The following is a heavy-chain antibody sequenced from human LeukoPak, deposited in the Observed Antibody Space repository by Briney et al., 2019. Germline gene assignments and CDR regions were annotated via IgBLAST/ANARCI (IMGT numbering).Heavy chain of an antibody. V-gene: IGHV3-23*01. Sequence: LEWVSAISGSGGSTSYAASVKGRFTISRDNSKNTLYLQMNSLRAEDTAVYYCANGNPLDYWDQGTLVTVSS. CDR2: ISGSGGST. CDR3: ANGNPLDY. D-gene: IGHD1-1*01. J-gene: IGHJ4*02.